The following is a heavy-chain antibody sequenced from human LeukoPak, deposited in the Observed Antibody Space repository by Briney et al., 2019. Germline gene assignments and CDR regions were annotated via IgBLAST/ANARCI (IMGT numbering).Heavy chain of an antibody. V-gene: IGHV4-39*01. CDR2: IYYSGST. CDR3: ARSPRIYMIGTHDFDI. CDR1: GGSMSYYY. Sequence: SETLSLTCTVSGGSMSYYYWGWIRQPPGKGLEWIGSIYYSGSTYYNPSLKSRVTISVDTSKNQFSLKLSSVTAADTAVYFCARSPRIYMIGTHDFDIWGQGTMVTVSS. D-gene: IGHD3-22*01. J-gene: IGHJ3*02.